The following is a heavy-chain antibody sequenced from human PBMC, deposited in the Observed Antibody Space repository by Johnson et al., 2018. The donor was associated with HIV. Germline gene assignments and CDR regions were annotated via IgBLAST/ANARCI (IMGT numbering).Heavy chain of an antibody. J-gene: IGHJ3*02. CDR1: GFTFSDYY. D-gene: IGHD4-11*01. Sequence: EVQLVESGGGLVKPGGSLRLSCAASGFTFSDYYMSWIRQAPGKGLEWVSSITGSGGNTYDADSVKGRLTISRDHFKNMLYLQINSLRAEDTSVYYCAKARGLHSGAFDIWGQGTMVTVSS. V-gene: IGHV3-23*04. CDR3: AKARGLHSGAFDI. CDR2: ITGSGGNT.